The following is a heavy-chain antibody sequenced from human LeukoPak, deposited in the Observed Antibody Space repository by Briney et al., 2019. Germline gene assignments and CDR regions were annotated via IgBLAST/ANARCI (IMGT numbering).Heavy chain of an antibody. CDR2: INAGNGNT. CDR1: GYTFTSYA. D-gene: IGHD4-11*01. J-gene: IGHJ6*04. V-gene: IGHV1-3*01. CDR3: ARDYTYGMDV. Sequence: ASVKVSCKASGYTFTSYAIHWVRQAPRQRLEWMGWINAGNGNTKYSQKFQGRVTITRDTSASTAYMELSSLRSEDTAVYYCARDYTYGMDVWGKGTTLTVSS.